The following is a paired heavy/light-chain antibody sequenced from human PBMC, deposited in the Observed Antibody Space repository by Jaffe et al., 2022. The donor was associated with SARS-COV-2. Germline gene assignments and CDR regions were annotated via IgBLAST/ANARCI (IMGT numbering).Light chain of an antibody. CDR1: SSNVGDNY. J-gene: IGLJ3*02. V-gene: IGLV1-47*01. CDR2: RNY. Sequence: QSVLTQSPSVSGTPGQRVTISCSGSSSNVGDNYVYWYQQLPGTAPKLLIYRNYQRPSGVPDRFSGSKSGISASLAISGLRSEDEAEYYCVAWDDNLSGPVFGGGTKLTVL. CDR3: VAWDDNLSGPV.
Heavy chain of an antibody. CDR1: GDSMNSRIYF. J-gene: IGHJ5*02. D-gene: IGHD2-15*01. CDR3: ARHSDSGYCNGSRCPRSGWFDP. V-gene: IGHV4-39*01. CDR2: IYYTGST. Sequence: QVQVQESGPGLVKSSETLSLTCTVSGDSMNSRIYFWAWLRQPPGKGLEWIGSIYYTGSTFYNPSLKSRVTISTDMSKNQFSLSLTSVTAADTAVYHCARHSDSGYCNGSRCPRSGWFDPWGQGTLVTVSS.